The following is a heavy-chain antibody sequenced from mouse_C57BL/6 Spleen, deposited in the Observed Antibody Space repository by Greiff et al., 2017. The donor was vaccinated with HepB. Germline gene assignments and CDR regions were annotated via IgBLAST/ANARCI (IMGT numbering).Heavy chain of an antibody. CDR2: ISYDGSN. CDR3: AREDYGSSIYWYFDV. V-gene: IGHV3-6*01. CDR1: GYSITSGYY. J-gene: IGHJ1*03. Sequence: EVKLVESGPGLVKPSQSLSLTCSVTGYSITSGYYWNWIRQFPGNKLEWMGYISYDGSNNYNPSLKNRISITRDTSKNQFFLKLNSVTTEDTATYYCAREDYGSSIYWYFDVWGTGTTVTVSS. D-gene: IGHD1-1*01.